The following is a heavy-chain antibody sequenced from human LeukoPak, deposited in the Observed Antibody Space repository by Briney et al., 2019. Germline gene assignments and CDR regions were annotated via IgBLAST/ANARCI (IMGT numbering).Heavy chain of an antibody. D-gene: IGHD3-22*01. CDR2: IRSKANSSAK. J-gene: IGHJ3*02. Sequence: PGGSLRLSCAASGFTFSGSAMHWVRQASGKGLEWVARIRSKANSSAKAYVASVKGRFTISRDDSKNTAYLQMNSLKTEDTAVYYCTTEPYDSSGYGPFRVEHAFDIWGQGTMVTVSS. V-gene: IGHV3-73*01. CDR1: GFTFSGSA. CDR3: TTEPYDSSGYGPFRVEHAFDI.